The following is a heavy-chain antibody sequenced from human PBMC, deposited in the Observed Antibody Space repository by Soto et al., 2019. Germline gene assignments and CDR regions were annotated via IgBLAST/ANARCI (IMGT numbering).Heavy chain of an antibody. V-gene: IGHV1-3*01. Sequence: ASVKVSCKASGYTFTSYAMHWVRQAPGQRLEWMGWINAGNGNTKYSQQFQGRVTMTEDTSTNSAYMELSSLRSEDTAVYYCAAGGTKWLQSPFDYWGQGTLVTVSS. CDR3: AAGGTKWLQSPFDY. D-gene: IGHD1-1*01. CDR1: GYTFTSYA. J-gene: IGHJ4*02. CDR2: INAGNGNT.